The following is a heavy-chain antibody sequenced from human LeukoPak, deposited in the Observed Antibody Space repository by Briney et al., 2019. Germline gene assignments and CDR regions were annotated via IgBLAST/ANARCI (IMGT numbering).Heavy chain of an antibody. J-gene: IGHJ4*02. CDR2: IRYDGSNK. D-gene: IGHD3-22*01. CDR3: AKDGYYYDSSGGYYFDY. V-gene: IGHV3-30*02. Sequence: GGSLRLSCAASGFTFSSYSMNWVRQAPGKGLEWVAFIRYDGSNKYYADSVKGRFTISRDNSENTLYLQMNSLRAEDTAVYYCAKDGYYYDSSGGYYFDYWGQGTLVTVSS. CDR1: GFTFSSYS.